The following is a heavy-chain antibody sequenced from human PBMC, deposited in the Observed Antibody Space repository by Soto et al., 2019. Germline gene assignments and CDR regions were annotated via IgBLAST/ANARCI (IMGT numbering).Heavy chain of an antibody. CDR3: AREETAWPLAYGLDV. CDR1: GFTFSSYS. Sequence: PGGSLRLSCAASGFTFSSYSMHWVRQAPGKWLEWVSSIGTRSDIYYADSVKGRFTISRDNAKNSLSLQMNSMTAEDTAVYYCAREETAWPLAYGLDVWGQGTTVTVSS. V-gene: IGHV3-21*01. D-gene: IGHD2-21*02. J-gene: IGHJ6*02. CDR2: IGTRSDI.